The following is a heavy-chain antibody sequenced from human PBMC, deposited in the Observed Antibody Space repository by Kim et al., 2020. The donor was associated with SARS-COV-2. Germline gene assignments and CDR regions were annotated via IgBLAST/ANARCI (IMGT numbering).Heavy chain of an antibody. D-gene: IGHD3-10*01. CDR3: ARDGFGAHGSGSFIDC. V-gene: IGHV4-31*02. Sequence: PSLKSRVTRPVDTSKNQVSLKLRSVSAADTAVYYCARDGFGAHGSGSFIDCWGQGTLVTVSS. J-gene: IGHJ4*02.